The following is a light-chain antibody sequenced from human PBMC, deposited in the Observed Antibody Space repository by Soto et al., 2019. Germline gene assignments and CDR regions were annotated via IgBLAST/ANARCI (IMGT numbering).Light chain of an antibody. CDR1: SSNIGAGYD. V-gene: IGLV1-40*01. CDR3: SSYAGSKLV. CDR2: GNS. J-gene: IGLJ2*01. Sequence: QSVLTQPPSVSGAPGQRVTISCTGSSSNIGAGYDVHWYQQLPGTAPKLLIYGNSNRPAGVPDRFSGSKSGTSASLAITGLQAEDEADYHCSSYAGSKLVFGGGTKVTVL.